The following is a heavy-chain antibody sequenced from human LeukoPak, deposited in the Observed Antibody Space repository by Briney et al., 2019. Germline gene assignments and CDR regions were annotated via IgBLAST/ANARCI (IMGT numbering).Heavy chain of an antibody. CDR1: GFPFSNYG. CDR3: ARAYSRESGYDFVFEN. Sequence: PGRSLRLSCAASGFPFSNYGVHGVRQAPGKGLEWVADKRFDGSTKYYADSVRGRFTISRDNSKNTVYLEMNSLRAEDTAVYYCARAYSRESGYDFVFENWGQGTLVSVSS. CDR2: KRFDGSTK. J-gene: IGHJ4*02. V-gene: IGHV3-33*01. D-gene: IGHD5-12*01.